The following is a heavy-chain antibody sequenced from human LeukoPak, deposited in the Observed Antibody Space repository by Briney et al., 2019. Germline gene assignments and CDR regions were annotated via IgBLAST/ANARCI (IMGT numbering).Heavy chain of an antibody. V-gene: IGHV4-38-2*02. CDR3: ARDRGYSGSYLDV. J-gene: IGHJ6*03. Sequence: PSETLSLTCTVSGYSISSGYYWGWIRQPPGKGLEWIGSIYHSGSTYYNPSLKSRVTISVDTSKNQFSLKLSSVTAADTAVYYCARDRGYSGSYLDVWGKGTTVTVSS. D-gene: IGHD1-26*01. CDR1: GYSISSGYY. CDR2: IYHSGST.